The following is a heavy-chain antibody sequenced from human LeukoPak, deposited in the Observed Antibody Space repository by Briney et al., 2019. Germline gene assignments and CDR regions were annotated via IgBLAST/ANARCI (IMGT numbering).Heavy chain of an antibody. CDR3: ARGHTNYDFWSGYLFDY. J-gene: IGHJ4*02. D-gene: IGHD3-3*01. Sequence: ASVKVSCKASGYTFTGYYMHLVRQAPGQGLEWMGWINPNSGGTNYAQKFQGRVTMTRDTSISTAYMELSRLRSDDTAVYYCARGHTNYDFWSGYLFDYWGQGTVVTVSS. V-gene: IGHV1-2*02. CDR2: INPNSGGT. CDR1: GYTFTGYY.